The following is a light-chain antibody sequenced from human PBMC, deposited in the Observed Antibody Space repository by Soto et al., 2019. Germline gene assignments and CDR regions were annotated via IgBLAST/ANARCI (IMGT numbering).Light chain of an antibody. V-gene: IGKV1-16*01. Sequence: DIQMTQSPSSLSASVGDRVTITCRASHPININLVWFQQKPGKAPKSLIYAATNLQSGVPSRFSGSGGGTDFSLTMSSLQPEDVATYYLQHYQRYPPSFGGGTKLEI. CDR2: AAT. CDR3: QHYQRYPPS. CDR1: HPININ. J-gene: IGKJ4*01.